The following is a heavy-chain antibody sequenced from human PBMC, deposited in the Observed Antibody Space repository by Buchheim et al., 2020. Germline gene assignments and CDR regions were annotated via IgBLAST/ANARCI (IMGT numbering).Heavy chain of an antibody. CDR1: GFTFSSYS. CDR3: AREGYYDSSGYYTEGHTMDV. J-gene: IGHJ6*02. D-gene: IGHD3-22*01. CDR2: ISSSSSTI. V-gene: IGHV3-48*01. Sequence: EVQLVESGGGLVQPGGSLRLSCAASGFTFSSYSMNWVRQAPGKGLEWVSYISSSSSTIYYAASVKGRFTISRDNAKNSLYLQMNSLRAEDTAVYYCAREGYYDSSGYYTEGHTMDVWGQGTT.